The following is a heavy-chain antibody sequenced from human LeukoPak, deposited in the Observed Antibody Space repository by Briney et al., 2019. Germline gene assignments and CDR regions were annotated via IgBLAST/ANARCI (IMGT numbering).Heavy chain of an antibody. J-gene: IGHJ4*02. CDR3: ARFVMVTAGDY. D-gene: IGHD2-21*02. CDR1: GFILSTFD. Sequence: PGGSLRLSCAASGFILSTFDMNWVRQAPGKGLEWVSFISGSDSSIYYADSVKGRFTISRDNAKNTVYLQMNSLRDEDTAVYYCARFVMVTAGDYWGQGTLVTVSS. CDR2: ISGSDSSI. V-gene: IGHV3-48*02.